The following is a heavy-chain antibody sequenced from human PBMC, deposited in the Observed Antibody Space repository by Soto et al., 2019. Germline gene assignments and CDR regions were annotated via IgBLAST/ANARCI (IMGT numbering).Heavy chain of an antibody. J-gene: IGHJ5*02. Sequence: EVQLVESGGGLVQPGGSLRLSCAASGFTFSSYSMNWVRQAPGKGLEWVSYISSSSSTIYYADSVKGRFTISRDNAKNSLYLQMNSLRAEDTAVYYCARSIAVADLWGQGTLVTVSS. CDR1: GFTFSSYS. D-gene: IGHD6-19*01. CDR2: ISSSSSTI. CDR3: ARSIAVADL. V-gene: IGHV3-48*01.